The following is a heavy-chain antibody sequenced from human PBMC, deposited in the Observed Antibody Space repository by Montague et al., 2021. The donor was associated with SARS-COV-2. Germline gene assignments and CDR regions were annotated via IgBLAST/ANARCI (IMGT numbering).Heavy chain of an antibody. CDR3: ASGVLRYFDWLLYGGFDY. CDR1: GFTFSSYA. J-gene: IGHJ4*02. Sequence: SLRLSCAASGFTFSSYAMHWVRQAPVKGLEWVAVISYDGSNKYYXDSVKGRFTISRDNSKNTLYLQMNSLRAEDTAVYYCASGVLRYFDWLLYGGFDYWGQGTLSPSPQ. V-gene: IGHV3-30-3*01. D-gene: IGHD3-9*01. CDR2: ISYDGSNK.